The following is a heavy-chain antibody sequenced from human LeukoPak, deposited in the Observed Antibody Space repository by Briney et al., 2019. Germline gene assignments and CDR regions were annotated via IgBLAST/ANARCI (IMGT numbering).Heavy chain of an antibody. CDR1: GFTFSSYA. CDR2: ISYDGSNK. Sequence: GGSLRLSCAASGFTFSSYAMHWVRQAPGKGLEWVAVISYDGSNKYYADFVKGRFTISSNTSKNTLYLQMNSLRVEDTAVYYCARVPGTVYYDYMGVWGIGTTVTVAS. J-gene: IGHJ6*03. V-gene: IGHV3-30*04. D-gene: IGHD4-11*01. CDR3: ARVPGTVYYDYMGV.